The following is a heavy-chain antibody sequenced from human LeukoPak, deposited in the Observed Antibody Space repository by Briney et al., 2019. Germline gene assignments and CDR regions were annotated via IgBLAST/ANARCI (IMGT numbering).Heavy chain of an antibody. CDR2: VSAYNGNT. CDR3: ARDGPGYGYFDY. J-gene: IGHJ4*02. Sequence: ASVKVSCKASGYTFSDYGISFVRQAPGQGLEWMGWVSAYNGNTNYAQKLQGRVTMTTDRSTKTAYMELRSLRSDDTAVYYCARDGPGYGYFDYWGQGTLVTVSS. V-gene: IGHV1-18*01. D-gene: IGHD5-18*01. CDR1: GYTFSDYG.